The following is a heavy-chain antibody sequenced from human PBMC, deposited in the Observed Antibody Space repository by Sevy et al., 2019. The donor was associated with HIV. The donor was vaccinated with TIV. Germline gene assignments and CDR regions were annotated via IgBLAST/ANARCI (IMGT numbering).Heavy chain of an antibody. J-gene: IGHJ4*02. D-gene: IGHD3-22*01. V-gene: IGHV4-34*01. Sequence: SETLSLTCAVYGGSFSGYYWSWIRQPPGKGLEWIGEINQSGSTNYNPSLKSRVTISVDTSKNQFSLKLSSVTAADTAVYYCARGPPYYDSSGYYLDWVQGTLVTVSS. CDR3: ARGPPYYDSSGYYLD. CDR1: GGSFSGYY. CDR2: INQSGST.